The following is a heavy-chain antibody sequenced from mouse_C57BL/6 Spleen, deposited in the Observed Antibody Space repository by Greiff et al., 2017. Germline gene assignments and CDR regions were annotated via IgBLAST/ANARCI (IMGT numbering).Heavy chain of an antibody. CDR3: ARSGATVVEREYYFDY. J-gene: IGHJ2*01. CDR2: IDPNSGGT. V-gene: IGHV1-72*01. CDR1: GYTFTSYW. Sequence: QVQLQQPGAELVKPGASVKLSCKASGYTFTSYWMHWVKQRPGRGLEWIGRIDPNSGGTKYNEKFKSKATLTVDKPSSTAYMQLSSLTSEDSAVYYWARSGATVVEREYYFDYWGQGTTLTVSS. D-gene: IGHD1-1*01.